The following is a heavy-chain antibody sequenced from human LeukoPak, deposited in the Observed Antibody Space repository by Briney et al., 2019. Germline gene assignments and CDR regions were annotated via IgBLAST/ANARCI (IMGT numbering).Heavy chain of an antibody. J-gene: IGHJ6*03. V-gene: IGHV4-59*01. CDR2: IYYSGST. CDR3: ARAPPYNWNYLKYYYYMDV. Sequence: SETLSLACTVSGGSISNYYWSWIRQPPGKGLEWIGYIYYSGSTNNNPSLKSRVTISVDTSKNQFSLKLNSVTAADTAVYYCARAPPYNWNYLKYYYYMDVWGKGTTVTVSS. CDR1: GGSISNYY. D-gene: IGHD1-7*01.